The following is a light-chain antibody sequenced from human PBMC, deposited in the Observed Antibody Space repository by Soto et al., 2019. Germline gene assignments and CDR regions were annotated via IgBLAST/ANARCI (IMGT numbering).Light chain of an antibody. CDR3: QQYGSSPNT. CDR1: QSVSSSY. V-gene: IGKV3-20*01. Sequence: IVLTQSPATLSLSPGERATLSCRASQSVSSSYLAWYQQKPGQAPRLLIYGASSRATGIPDRFSGSGSGTDFTLTISRLEPEDFAVYYCQQYGSSPNTFGQGTKLEIK. CDR2: GAS. J-gene: IGKJ2*01.